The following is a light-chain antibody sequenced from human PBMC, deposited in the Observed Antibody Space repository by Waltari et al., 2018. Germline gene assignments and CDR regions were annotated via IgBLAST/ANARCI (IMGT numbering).Light chain of an antibody. Sequence: IVLTQSPGTLSLSPGETATLSCRASQSVNIYLAWYQQKPGQAPRRLIYHTSTRAAGIPDRFSGSGSGTDFSLTISRLEPEDFAVYYCQHYLRLPATFGQGTTVEI. CDR3: QHYLRLPAT. CDR2: HTS. CDR1: QSVNIY. V-gene: IGKV3-20*01. J-gene: IGKJ1*01.